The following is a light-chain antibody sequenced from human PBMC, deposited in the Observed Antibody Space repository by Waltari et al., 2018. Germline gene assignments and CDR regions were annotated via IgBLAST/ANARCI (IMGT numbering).Light chain of an antibody. CDR1: QSVSSSY. CDR2: GAS. J-gene: IGKJ1*01. Sequence: EIVLTQSPGTLSLSPGERATLSCRASQSVSSSYLAWYQQKPGQAPRLLIYGASSRAPGIPDRFGGSGSGTDFTLTISRLEPEDFAVYYCQQYGSSPRTFGQGTKVEIK. CDR3: QQYGSSPRT. V-gene: IGKV3-20*01.